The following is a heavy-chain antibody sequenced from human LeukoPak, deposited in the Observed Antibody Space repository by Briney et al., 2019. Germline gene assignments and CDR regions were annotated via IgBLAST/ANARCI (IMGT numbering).Heavy chain of an antibody. V-gene: IGHV3-53*01. CDR2: IYSGGST. Sequence: GGSLRLSCAASGLTVSSNYMSWVRQAPGKGLEWVSVIYSGGSTYYADSVKGRFTISRDNSKNTLYLQMNSLRAEDTAVYYCARVEGYYDFWSGYFDYWGQGTLVTVSS. CDR3: ARVEGYYDFWSGYFDY. J-gene: IGHJ4*02. D-gene: IGHD3-3*01. CDR1: GLTVSSNY.